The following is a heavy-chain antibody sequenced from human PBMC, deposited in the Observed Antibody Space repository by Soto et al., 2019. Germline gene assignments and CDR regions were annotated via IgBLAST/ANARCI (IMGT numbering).Heavy chain of an antibody. V-gene: IGHV5-51*01. D-gene: IGHD3-22*01. CDR2: IYPGDSDT. CDR3: ARFLPGGYYYDY. Sequence: AESVNLSCKGSGYSFTRYWIGWVLHMPGKGLEWMGIIYPGDSDTRYSPSFQGQVTISADKSISTAYLQWSSLKASDTAMYYCARFLPGGYYYDYWGQGILVTVSS. J-gene: IGHJ4*02. CDR1: GYSFTRYW.